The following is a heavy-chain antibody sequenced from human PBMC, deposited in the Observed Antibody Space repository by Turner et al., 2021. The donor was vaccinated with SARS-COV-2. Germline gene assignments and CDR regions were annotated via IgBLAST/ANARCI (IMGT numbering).Heavy chain of an antibody. D-gene: IGHD3-10*01. CDR3: ARLLNPGSYYYYYYGMDV. CDR2: IYYSGST. Sequence: QPPLQESGPGLVTPSETLSLPCTVSGGSISSSNYYWGWIRQPPGKGLEWIGSIYYSGSTYYNPSLKSRVTICVDTSKNQFSLKLSSVTAADTAVYYCARLLNPGSYYYYYYGMDVWGQGTTVTVSS. V-gene: IGHV4-39*01. J-gene: IGHJ6*02. CDR1: GGSISSSNYY.